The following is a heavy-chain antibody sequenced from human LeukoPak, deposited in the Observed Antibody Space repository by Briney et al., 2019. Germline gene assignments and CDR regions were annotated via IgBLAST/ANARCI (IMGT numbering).Heavy chain of an antibody. CDR1: GFTFSSYE. Sequence: PGGSLRLSCAASGFTFSSYEMNWVRQAPGKGLEWVSYISSSGSTIYYADSVKGRFTISRDNSKNTLYLQMTSLRAEDTAVYYCARDQQDLSGSYSLTFDYWGQGTLVTVSS. D-gene: IGHD1-26*01. V-gene: IGHV3-48*03. J-gene: IGHJ4*02. CDR3: ARDQQDLSGSYSLTFDY. CDR2: ISSSGSTI.